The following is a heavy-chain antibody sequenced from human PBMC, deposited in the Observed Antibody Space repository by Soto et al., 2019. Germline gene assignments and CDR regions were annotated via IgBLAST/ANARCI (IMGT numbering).Heavy chain of an antibody. D-gene: IGHD3-10*01. V-gene: IGHV1-3*01. CDR2: INGGNGNT. Sequence: QVQLVQSGAEVKKTGASVKVSCKASGYTFITYAIHWVRQAPGQRLEWMGWINGGNGNTKFSQKFQGRVTITRDPSASTAYMELSSLRSEDTAVYYCARDNGSGSYYPFDYWGQGTLVTVSS. J-gene: IGHJ4*02. CDR1: GYTFITYA. CDR3: ARDNGSGSYYPFDY.